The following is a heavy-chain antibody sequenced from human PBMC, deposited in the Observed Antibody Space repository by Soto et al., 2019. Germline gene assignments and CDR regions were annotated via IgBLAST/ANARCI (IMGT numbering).Heavy chain of an antibody. CDR2: INHSGRT. J-gene: IGHJ6*02. Sequence: SETLSPTCAVYGGSFGGYYWSWIRQPPGKGLEWIGEINHSGRTNYNPSLKRRVTISGDTSKNQFSLKLSSVTAADTAVYYCARGDLGDYYYCGMDVWGQGTTVTAP. CDR3: ARGDLGDYYYCGMDV. CDR1: GGSFGGYY. V-gene: IGHV4-34*01.